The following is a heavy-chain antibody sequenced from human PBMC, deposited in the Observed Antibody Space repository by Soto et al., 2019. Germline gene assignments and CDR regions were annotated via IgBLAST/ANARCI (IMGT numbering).Heavy chain of an antibody. J-gene: IGHJ3*01. CDR2: LCDVDGS. Sequence: DVQLVESGGGLIQPGESLRLSCAAFGLTISGKKYVAWVRQAPGKGLEWVSALCDVDGSFYADSVTGRFTTSSDSSKTTVYLQMHDLRPDDTAVYYCATWHEREHAFDVWGQGTTVTISS. CDR3: ATWHEREHAFDV. V-gene: IGHV3-53*01. CDR1: GLTISGKKY. D-gene: IGHD1-1*01.